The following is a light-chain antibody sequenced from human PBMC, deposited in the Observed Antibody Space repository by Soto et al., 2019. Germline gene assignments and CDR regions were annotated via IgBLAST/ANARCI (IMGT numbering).Light chain of an antibody. J-gene: IGLJ2*01. CDR1: SSDVGGYNH. Sequence: QSALTQPASVSGSPGQSITISCTGTSSDVGGYNHVSWYQHSPGKAPQLILFAVSDRPSGVSHRFSGSKSGNTASLTISGLQGGDEADYYCRSYTSLSTVVFGGGTKLTVL. CDR3: RSYTSLSTVV. CDR2: AVS. V-gene: IGLV2-14*01.